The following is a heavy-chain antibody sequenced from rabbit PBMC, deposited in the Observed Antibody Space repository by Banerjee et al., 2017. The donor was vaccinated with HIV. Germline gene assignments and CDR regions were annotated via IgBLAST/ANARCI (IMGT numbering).Heavy chain of an antibody. Sequence: QEQLVESGGGLVKPGASLTLSCKASGFSFSNKYVMCWVRQAPGKGLEWIGCISAGSSGTTYYASWAKGRFTISKTSSTTVTLQMTSLTAADTATYFCAKDGGSDYDWAMDLWGPGTLVTVS. D-gene: IGHD8-1*01. V-gene: IGHV1S45*01. CDR3: AKDGGSDYDWAMDL. CDR1: GFSFSNKYV. CDR2: ISAGSSGTT. J-gene: IGHJ6*01.